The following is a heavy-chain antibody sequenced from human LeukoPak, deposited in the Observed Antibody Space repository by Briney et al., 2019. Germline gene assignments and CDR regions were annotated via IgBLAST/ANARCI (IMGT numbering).Heavy chain of an antibody. J-gene: IGHJ5*02. CDR3: ARDNWIRPYNWFDP. D-gene: IGHD1-20*01. Sequence: SETLSLTCTVSGGSISSYYWSWIRQPPGKGLEWIGYIYYSGSTNYNPSLKSRVTISVDTSKNQFSLKLSSVTAADTAVYYCARDNWIRPYNWFDPWGQGTLVTVSS. CDR2: IYYSGST. CDR1: GGSISSYY. V-gene: IGHV4-59*12.